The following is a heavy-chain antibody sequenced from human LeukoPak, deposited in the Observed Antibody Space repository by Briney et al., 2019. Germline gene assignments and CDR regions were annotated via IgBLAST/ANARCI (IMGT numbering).Heavy chain of an antibody. J-gene: IGHJ3*02. CDR1: GYTFTSYA. CDR3: AGGYCGGDCYSSDAFDI. D-gene: IGHD2-21*02. Sequence: ASVKVSCKASGYTFTSYAMHWVRQAPGQRLEWMGWINAGNGNTKYSQKFQGRVTITRDTSASTAYMELSSLRSEDTAVYYCAGGYCGGDCYSSDAFDIWGQGAMVTVSS. V-gene: IGHV1-3*01. CDR2: INAGNGNT.